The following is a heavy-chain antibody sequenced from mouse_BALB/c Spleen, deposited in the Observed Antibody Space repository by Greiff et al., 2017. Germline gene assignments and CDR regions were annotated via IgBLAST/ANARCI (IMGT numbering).Heavy chain of an antibody. Sequence: EVQGVESGGGLVQPKGSLKLSCAASGFTFNTYAMNWVRQAPGKGLEWVARIRSKSNNYATYYADSVKDRFTISRDDSQSMLYLQMNNLKTEDTAMYYCVAYGNYFAWFAYWGQGTLVTVSA. J-gene: IGHJ3*01. CDR3: VAYGNYFAWFAY. V-gene: IGHV10-1*02. CDR1: GFTFNTYA. D-gene: IGHD2-10*02. CDR2: IRSKSNNYAT.